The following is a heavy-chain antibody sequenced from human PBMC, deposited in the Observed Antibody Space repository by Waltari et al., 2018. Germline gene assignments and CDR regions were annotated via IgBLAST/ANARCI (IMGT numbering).Heavy chain of an antibody. CDR2: INTDESSK. CDR3: TRGDDIGWGNY. V-gene: IGHV3-74*01. D-gene: IGHD3-16*01. Sequence: EVQLVASGGGLVQPGGSLRLSCAASGFTFSRYWIHWARQAPGKGLGGVSRINTDESSKSYADSVKGRFTVSRDNAKNTLYLQMNSLGAEDTAVYYCTRGDDIGWGNYWGQGTLVTVSS. J-gene: IGHJ4*02. CDR1: GFTFSRYW.